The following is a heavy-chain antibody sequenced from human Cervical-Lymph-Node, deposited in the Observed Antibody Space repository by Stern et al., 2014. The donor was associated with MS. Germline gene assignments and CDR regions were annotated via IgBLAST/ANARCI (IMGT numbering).Heavy chain of an antibody. V-gene: IGHV1-2*06. CDR1: GYDFTGFF. Sequence: VQLVQSGAKMKKPGASVRVSCKASGYDFTGFFIHCVRQVPGQRLEGMGRLNPNSDDPTYAQNFQDRVTLTRDTSIGTAYLELSRLTSADTAVYYCAREATRIIVGIDYWGQGTPVTVSS. J-gene: IGHJ4*02. CDR3: AREATRIIVGIDY. CDR2: LNPNSDDP. D-gene: IGHD2/OR15-2a*01.